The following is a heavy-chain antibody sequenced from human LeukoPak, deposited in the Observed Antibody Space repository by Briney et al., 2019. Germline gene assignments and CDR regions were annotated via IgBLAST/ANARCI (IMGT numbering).Heavy chain of an antibody. Sequence: SETLSLTCTVSSGSISSYYWSWIRQPPGKGLEWIGYIYYSGSTNYNPSLRSRVTISVDTSKNQFSLKLRSVTAADTAVYYCARDRGGYCGDDCYSVFDYWGQGTLVTVSS. CDR3: ARDRGGYCGDDCYSVFDY. CDR2: IYYSGST. J-gene: IGHJ4*02. V-gene: IGHV4-59*01. CDR1: SGSISSYY. D-gene: IGHD2-21*02.